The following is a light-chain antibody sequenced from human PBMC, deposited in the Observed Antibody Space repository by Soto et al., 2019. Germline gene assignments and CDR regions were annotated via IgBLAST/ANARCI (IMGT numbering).Light chain of an antibody. CDR2: AAS. J-gene: IGKJ2*01. CDR3: QQSYSTPQT. CDR1: QSISSY. Sequence: DLQMTQSPSSLSASVGDRVTITCRASQSISSYLNWYQQKPGKAPKLLIYAASSLQSGVPSRFSGSGSGTDFTLTISSLQPEDFATYYCQQSYSTPQTFGQGTELEIK. V-gene: IGKV1-39*01.